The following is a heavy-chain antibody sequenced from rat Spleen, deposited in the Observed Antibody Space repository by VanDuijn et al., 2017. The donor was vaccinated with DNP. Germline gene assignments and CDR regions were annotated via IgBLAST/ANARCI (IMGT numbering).Heavy chain of an antibody. V-gene: IGHV5-20*01. D-gene: IGHD1-2*01. J-gene: IGHJ2*01. CDR1: GFTFSDYY. CDR3: ASWSPIAATSTSSY. CDR2: IGSDGGST. Sequence: EVQLVESGGGLVQPGRSLKLSCAASGFTFSDYYMAWVRQAPTKGLEWVAYIGSDGGSTYYRDSVKGRFTISRDNAKSSLYLQMNSLRSEDTATYYCASWSPIAATSTSSYWGQGVMVTVSS.